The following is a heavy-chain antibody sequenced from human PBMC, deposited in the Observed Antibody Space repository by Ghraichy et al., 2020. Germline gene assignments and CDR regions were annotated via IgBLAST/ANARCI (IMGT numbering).Heavy chain of an antibody. V-gene: IGHV3-20*04. CDR2: INWNGGST. CDR1: GFTFDDYG. J-gene: IGHJ4*02. Sequence: GGSLRLSCAASGFTFDDYGMSWVRQAPGKGLEWVSGINWNGGSTGYADSVKGRFTISRDNAKNSLYLQMNSLRAEDTALYYCARYRYGDYDAIFDYWGQGTLVTVSS. CDR3: ARYRYGDYDAIFDY. D-gene: IGHD4-17*01.